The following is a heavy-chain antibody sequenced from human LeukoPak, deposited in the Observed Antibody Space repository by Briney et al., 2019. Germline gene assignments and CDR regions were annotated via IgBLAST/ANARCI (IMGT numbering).Heavy chain of an antibody. CDR2: IIPIFGTA. CDR3: ARDNAMVRGAIRADWFDP. J-gene: IGHJ5*02. D-gene: IGHD3-10*01. V-gene: IGHV1-69*01. Sequence: GSSVKVSCKASGGTFSSYAISWVRQAPGQGLEWIGGIIPIFGTANYAQKFQGRVTITADESTSTAYMELSSLRSEDTAVYYCARDNAMVRGAIRADWFDPWGQGTLVTVSS. CDR1: GGTFSSYA.